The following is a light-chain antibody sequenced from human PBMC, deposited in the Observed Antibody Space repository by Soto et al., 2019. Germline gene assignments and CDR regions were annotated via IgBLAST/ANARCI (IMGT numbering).Light chain of an antibody. CDR1: QSVSSN. Sequence: EIIMTQSPATLSVSPGERATLSCRASQSVSSNLAWYQQKPGQAPKLLIDGASTRATGIPARFSGSGSGTAFTLTISSLQSEDFAVYYCQQYNNWPPITFGQGTRLEIK. J-gene: IGKJ5*01. CDR2: GAS. CDR3: QQYNNWPPIT. V-gene: IGKV3-15*01.